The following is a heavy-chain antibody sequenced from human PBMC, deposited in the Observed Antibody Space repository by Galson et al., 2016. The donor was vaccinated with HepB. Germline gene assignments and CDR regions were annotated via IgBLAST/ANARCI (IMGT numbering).Heavy chain of an antibody. D-gene: IGHD3-10*01. CDR3: AREGVWGV. CDR2: ISGKSGNT. CDR1: GYTFTTYG. Sequence: SVKVSCKASGYTFTTYGFSWVRQAPGQGLEWMGWISGKSGNTNYAQKFQGRVTMTTDTSTSTAYMELRSLRCDDTAVYYCAREGVWGVWGQGTLVTVSS. J-gene: IGHJ4*02. V-gene: IGHV1-18*01.